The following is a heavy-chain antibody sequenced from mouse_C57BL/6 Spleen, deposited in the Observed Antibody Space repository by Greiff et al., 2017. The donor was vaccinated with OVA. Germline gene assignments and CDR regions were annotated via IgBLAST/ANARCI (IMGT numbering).Heavy chain of an antibody. CDR2: ISSGSSTI. Sequence: EVKLQESGGGLVKPGGSLKLSCAASGFTFSDYGMHWVRQAPEKGLEWVAYISSGSSTIYYADTVKGRFTISRDNAKNTLFLQMTSLRSEDTAMYYCAREGYYYGSSFAYWGQGTLVTVSA. D-gene: IGHD1-1*01. CDR1: GFTFSDYG. V-gene: IGHV5-17*01. CDR3: AREGYYYGSSFAY. J-gene: IGHJ3*01.